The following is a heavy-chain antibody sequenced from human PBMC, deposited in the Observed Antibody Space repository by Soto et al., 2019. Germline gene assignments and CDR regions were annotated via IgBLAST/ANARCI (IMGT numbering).Heavy chain of an antibody. V-gene: IGHV4-30-4*01. CDR1: GGSISSGDYY. D-gene: IGHD3-22*01. CDR2: IYYSGST. J-gene: IGHJ4*02. Sequence: QVQLQESGPGLVKPSQTLSLTCTVSGGSISSGDYYWSWIRQPPGKGLEWIGYIYYSGSTYYNPSLKSRVTNSVDKSKKQFSLRQCSVTAADTAMYYCARASYYYDSSVYFHYWGQGPLVTVSS. CDR3: ARASYYYDSSVYFHY.